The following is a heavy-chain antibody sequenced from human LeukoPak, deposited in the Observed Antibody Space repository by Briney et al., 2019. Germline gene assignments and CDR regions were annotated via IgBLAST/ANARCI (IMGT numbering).Heavy chain of an antibody. V-gene: IGHV4-39*01. Sequence: PSETLSLTCSVSGGSISSISYYWGWIRQPPGKGLEWIGNIYSSGSTYNNPSLKSRVIIPVDTSKNQFSLKLTSVTAADTAVYYCARQGVVGATGFDYWGQGTLVTVSS. CDR3: ARQGVVGATGFDY. CDR1: GGSISSISYY. D-gene: IGHD1-26*01. CDR2: IYSSGST. J-gene: IGHJ4*02.